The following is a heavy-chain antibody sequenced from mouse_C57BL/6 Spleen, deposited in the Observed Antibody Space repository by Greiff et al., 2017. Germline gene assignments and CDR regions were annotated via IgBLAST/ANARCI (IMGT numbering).Heavy chain of an antibody. D-gene: IGHD3-3*01. J-gene: IGHJ4*01. Sequence: VQLKESGPELVQPGASVKISCKASGYSFTGYYMNWVKQSPEKSLEWIGEINPSTGGTTYNQKFKAKATLTVDKSSSTAYMQLKSLTSEDSAVYYCARGGDVDYAMDYWGQGTSVTVSS. CDR2: INPSTGGT. CDR1: GYSFTGYY. V-gene: IGHV1-42*01. CDR3: ARGGDVDYAMDY.